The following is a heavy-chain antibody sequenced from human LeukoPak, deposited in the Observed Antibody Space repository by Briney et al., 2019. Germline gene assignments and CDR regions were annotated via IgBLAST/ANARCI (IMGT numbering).Heavy chain of an antibody. V-gene: IGHV3-30*04. CDR2: ISSDGSYK. Sequence: PGGSLRLSCAASGFTFSSHALHWVRQAPGKGLEWVAVISSDGSYKYYADSVKGRFTISRDNSKNTLYLQMNSLRAEDTAVYYCARVGYDSSGYSVFGRYFDYWGQGTLVTVSS. CDR3: ARVGYDSSGYSVFGRYFDY. D-gene: IGHD3-22*01. CDR1: GFTFSSHA. J-gene: IGHJ4*02.